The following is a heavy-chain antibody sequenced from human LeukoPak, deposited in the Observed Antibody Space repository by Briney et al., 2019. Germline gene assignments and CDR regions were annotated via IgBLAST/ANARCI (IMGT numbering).Heavy chain of an antibody. CDR1: GGTFSSYA. D-gene: IGHD3-22*01. CDR3: ARSSRYYDSSGLQAYYFNY. V-gene: IGHV1-69*01. CDR2: IIPIFGTA. Sequence: SVKVSCKASGGTFSSYAISWVRQAPGQGLEWMGGIIPIFGTANYAQKFQGRVTITADESTSTAYMELSSLRSEDTAVHYCARSSRYYDSSGLQAYYFNYWGQGTLVTVSS. J-gene: IGHJ4*02.